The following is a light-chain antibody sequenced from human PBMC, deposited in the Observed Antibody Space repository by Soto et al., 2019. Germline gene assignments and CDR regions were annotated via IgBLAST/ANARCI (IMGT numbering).Light chain of an antibody. V-gene: IGKV3-11*01. Sequence: EIVLTQSPATLSLSPGERATLSCRASQSVSSDLAWYQQRPGQAPRLLIYDASNRATGVPARFSGSGSGTDFTLTISSLEPEDFAVYYCQQRSSWPPTFGQGTRLEIK. CDR3: QQRSSWPPT. J-gene: IGKJ5*01. CDR2: DAS. CDR1: QSVSSD.